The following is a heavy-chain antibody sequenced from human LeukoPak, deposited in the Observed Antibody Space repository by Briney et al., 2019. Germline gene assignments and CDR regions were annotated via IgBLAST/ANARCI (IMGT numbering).Heavy chain of an antibody. Sequence: GGSLRLSCAASGFTFSSYALSWVRQAPGKGLEWVSGISGSGGSTYYADSVKGRFTISRDNSKNTLFLQMNSLRAEDTALYYCAKGSYYDNSGYYYFDYWGQGTLVTVSS. V-gene: IGHV3-23*01. CDR1: GFTFSSYA. J-gene: IGHJ4*02. CDR3: AKGSYYDNSGYYYFDY. D-gene: IGHD3-22*01. CDR2: ISGSGGST.